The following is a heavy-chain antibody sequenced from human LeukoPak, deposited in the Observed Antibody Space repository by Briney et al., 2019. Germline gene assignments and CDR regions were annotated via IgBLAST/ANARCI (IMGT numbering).Heavy chain of an antibody. D-gene: IGHD2-15*01. CDR1: GYSFTSYW. CDR2: IYPGDSDT. Sequence: GESLKISCKGSGYSFTSYWIGWVRQMPGKGLEWMGIIYPGDSDTRYSPSFQGQVTISADKSISTAYLQWSSLKASDTAMYYCARLSVLVVGGAYFDYWGQGTLVTVSS. J-gene: IGHJ4*02. CDR3: ARLSVLVVGGAYFDY. V-gene: IGHV5-51*01.